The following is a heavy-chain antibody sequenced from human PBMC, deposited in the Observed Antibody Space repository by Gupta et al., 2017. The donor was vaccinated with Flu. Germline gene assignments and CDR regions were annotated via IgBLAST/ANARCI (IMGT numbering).Heavy chain of an antibody. CDR1: GFSFSIYA. V-gene: IGHV3-23*01. CDR3: AKDCSGITCYPTPDF. D-gene: IGHD2-15*01. J-gene: IGHJ4*02. CDR2: ISASGDRT. Sequence: EGQLLESGGDLVQPGGSLRLSCAASGFSFSIYAISWVRQGQGKGLGWVSSISASGDRTHYADSVKGRFTISRDNSKNTVFLQMNSLRAEDTALYYCAKDCSGITCYPTPDFWGQGTLVTVSA.